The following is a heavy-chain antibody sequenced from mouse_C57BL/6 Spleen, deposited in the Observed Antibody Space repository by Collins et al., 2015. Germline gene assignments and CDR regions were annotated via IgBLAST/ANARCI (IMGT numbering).Heavy chain of an antibody. CDR3: ARAHYYGSRTMDY. Sequence: QVQLQQSGAELVKPGASEKISCKASGYAFSSYWMNWVKQRPGKGLKWIGQIYPGDGDTNHNGKFKGKATLTADKSSSTAYMQFSSLTSEDSAVYFCARAHYYGSRTMDYWGQGTSVTVSS. CDR1: GYAFSSYW. CDR2: IYPGDGDT. D-gene: IGHD1-1*01. J-gene: IGHJ4*01. V-gene: IGHV1-80*01.